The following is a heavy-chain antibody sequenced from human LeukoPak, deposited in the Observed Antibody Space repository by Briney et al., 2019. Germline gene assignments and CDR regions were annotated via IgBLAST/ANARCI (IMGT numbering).Heavy chain of an antibody. V-gene: IGHV4-31*03. CDR3: ARYSGGRFDY. D-gene: IGHD2-15*01. CDR1: GGSISSGGYY. CDR2: IYYSGST. J-gene: IGHJ4*02. Sequence: SETLSLTCTVSGGSISSGGYYWSWIRQHPGEGLEWIGYIYYSGSTYYNPSLKSRVTISVDTSKNQFSLKLSSVTAADTAVYYCARYSGGRFDYWGQGTLVTVSS.